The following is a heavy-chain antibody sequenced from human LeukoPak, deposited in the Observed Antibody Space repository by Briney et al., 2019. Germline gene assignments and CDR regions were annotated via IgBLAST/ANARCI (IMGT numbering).Heavy chain of an antibody. Sequence: GGSLRLSCAASGFTFSDYGMHWVRQAPGKGLEWVAFIRYDENTKYYADSVKGRFTISRDNSKNTLFLQMNSLRPDGTALYYCAKEIGAAAGRGFDSWGQGTLVTVSS. D-gene: IGHD6-13*01. V-gene: IGHV3-30*02. CDR2: IRYDENTK. CDR1: GFTFSDYG. J-gene: IGHJ4*02. CDR3: AKEIGAAAGRGFDS.